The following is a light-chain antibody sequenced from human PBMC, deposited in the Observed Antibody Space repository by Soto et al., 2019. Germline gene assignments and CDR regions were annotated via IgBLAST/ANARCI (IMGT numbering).Light chain of an antibody. CDR3: HQYESSWT. Sequence: EIVLTQSPGTLSLSPGERATLSCRASQSISPTFLAWYQHKPGHAPRVLIYGASRRATGIPERFSGSGSGTDFTLTISRLEPEDFAVYYWHQYESSWTFGQGTKVEMK. J-gene: IGKJ1*01. CDR1: QSISPTF. V-gene: IGKV3-20*01. CDR2: GAS.